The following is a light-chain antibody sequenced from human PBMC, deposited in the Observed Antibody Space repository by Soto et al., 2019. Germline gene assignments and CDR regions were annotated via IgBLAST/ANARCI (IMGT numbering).Light chain of an antibody. CDR1: QTISSW. V-gene: IGKV1-5*03. CDR2: KAS. CDR3: QQYTSYSEA. Sequence: QMTQSPSTLSASVGHIVTITFRASQTISSWLAWYQQKPGKAPKLLIYKASTLKSGVPSRFSGSGSGTEFTLTISSLQPDDFATYYCQQYTSYSEAFGQGTKVDIK. J-gene: IGKJ1*01.